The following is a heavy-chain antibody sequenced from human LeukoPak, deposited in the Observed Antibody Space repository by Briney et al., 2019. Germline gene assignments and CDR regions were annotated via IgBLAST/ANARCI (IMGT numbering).Heavy chain of an antibody. V-gene: IGHV3-23*01. D-gene: IGHD2-2*01. CDR3: AKGVIPAVDY. CDR1: GFTFSSYA. CDR2: ISGSGGST. J-gene: IGHJ4*01. Sequence: GGSLRLSCAASGFTFSSYAMSWVRQAPGKWLEWGSAISGSGGSTYYADSVKGRFTISRDNSKNTLYLQMNSPRAEDTAVYYCAKGVIPAVDYWGPGTPVTVSS.